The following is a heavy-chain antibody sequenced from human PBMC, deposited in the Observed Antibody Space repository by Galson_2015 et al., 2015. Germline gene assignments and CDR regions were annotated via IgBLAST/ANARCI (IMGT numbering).Heavy chain of an antibody. V-gene: IGHV3-49*03. CDR1: GFTFGDYA. CDR2: IRSKAYGGTT. CDR3: TRDLDSSGSECYYYYGMDV. Sequence: SLRLSCAASGFTFGDYAMSWFRQAPGEGLEWVGFIRSKAYGGTTEYAASVKGRFTISRDDSKSIAYLQMNSLKTEDTAVYYCTRDLDSSGSECYYYYGMDVWGQGTTVTVSS. D-gene: IGHD3-22*01. J-gene: IGHJ6*02.